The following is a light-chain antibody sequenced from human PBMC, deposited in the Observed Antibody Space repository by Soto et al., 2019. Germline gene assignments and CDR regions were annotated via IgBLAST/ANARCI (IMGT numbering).Light chain of an antibody. CDR2: LNSDGSH. Sequence: QPVLTQSPSASASLGAPVKLTCTLSSGHSSYAIAWHQQQPEKGPRYLMKLNSDGSHSKGDGIPDRFSGSSSGAERYLTISSLQSEDEADYYCQTWGTGPWVFGGGTKLTVL. CDR3: QTWGTGPWV. V-gene: IGLV4-69*01. CDR1: SGHSSYA. J-gene: IGLJ3*02.